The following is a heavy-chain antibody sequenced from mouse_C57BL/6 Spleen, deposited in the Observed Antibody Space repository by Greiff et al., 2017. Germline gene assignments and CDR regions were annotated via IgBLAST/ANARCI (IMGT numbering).Heavy chain of an antibody. CDR3: AGEDYGSSPWFAY. CDR2: INPYNGDT. Sequence: EVQLQQSGPELVKPGASVKISCKASGYSFTGYFMNWVKQSPGKSLEWIGRINPYNGDTFSNQKFKGKATLTVDKSFRTDHVELRGQTAEDFAVDDGAGEDYGSSPWFAYWGQGTLVTVSA. J-gene: IGHJ3*01. CDR1: GYSFTGYF. V-gene: IGHV1-37*01. D-gene: IGHD1-1*01.